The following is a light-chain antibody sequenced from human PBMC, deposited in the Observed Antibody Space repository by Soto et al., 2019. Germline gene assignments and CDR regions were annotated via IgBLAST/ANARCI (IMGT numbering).Light chain of an antibody. CDR1: QSVSSRY. CDR3: QQYKNWPPPT. J-gene: IGKJ4*01. Sequence: EIVLTQSPGTLSLSPGERATLSCRASQSVSSRYLAWYQQKPGQAPRLLIFEASTRATGVPVRISGSGSGTDFTLTISSLEPEDFAVYYCQQYKNWPPPTFGGGTKVQIK. CDR2: EAS. V-gene: IGKV3D-20*02.